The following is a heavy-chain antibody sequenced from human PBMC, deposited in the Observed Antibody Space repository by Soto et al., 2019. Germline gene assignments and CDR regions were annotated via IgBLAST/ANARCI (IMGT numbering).Heavy chain of an antibody. V-gene: IGHV3-21*01. CDR1: GFTFSSYS. J-gene: IGHJ4*02. D-gene: IGHD1-26*01. CDR2: ISSSSSYI. CDR3: ARERDSGSPEPPQY. Sequence: GGSLRLSCAASGFTFSSYSMNWVRQAPGKGLEWVSSISSSSSYIYYADSVKGRFTISRDNAKNSLYLQMNSLGAEDTAVYYCARERDSGSPEPPQYWGQGTQGTVSS.